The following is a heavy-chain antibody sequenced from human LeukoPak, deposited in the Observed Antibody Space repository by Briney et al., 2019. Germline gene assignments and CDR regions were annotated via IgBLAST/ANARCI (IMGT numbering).Heavy chain of an antibody. V-gene: IGHV3-13*01. Sequence: GSLRLSCVASGFSFSTYDMYWVRRAAGRGLEWVSALGTNGDSYYLGSVKGRFTISRDDGKNSLYLQMNSLGVEDTAVYYCTRELRGIASHYHGMDVWGQGTTVTVSS. D-gene: IGHD6-6*01. CDR3: TRELRGIASHYHGMDV. CDR1: GFSFSTYD. J-gene: IGHJ6*02. CDR2: LGTNGDS.